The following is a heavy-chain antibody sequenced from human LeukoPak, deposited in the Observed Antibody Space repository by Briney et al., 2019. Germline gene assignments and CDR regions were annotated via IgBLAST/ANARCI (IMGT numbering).Heavy chain of an antibody. D-gene: IGHD3-16*01. CDR3: ARAMSTFGGVRNYFDS. J-gene: IGHJ4*02. CDR1: GFTFTGHN. V-gene: IGHV3-48*02. CDR2: VSISSGTI. Sequence: GGSLRLSCAASGFTFTGHNMNWVRQAPGKGLEWVSFVSISSGTIYYADSVKGRFSISRDNAKGSLDLQMNSLRDEDTAVYYCARAMSTFGGVRNYFDSWGQGTLVTVSS.